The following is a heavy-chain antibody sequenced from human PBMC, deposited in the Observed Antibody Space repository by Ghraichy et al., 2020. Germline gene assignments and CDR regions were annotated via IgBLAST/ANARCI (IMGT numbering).Heavy chain of an antibody. V-gene: IGHV4-39*07. CDR1: GGSISSSSYY. Sequence: SETLSLTCTVSGGSISSSSYYWGWIRQPPRKGLEWIGSIYYSGSTYYNPSLKSRVTISVDTSKNQFSLKLSSVTAADTAVYYCARALDYYGSGSYPPPLGYWGQGTLVTVSS. J-gene: IGHJ4*02. CDR2: IYYSGST. D-gene: IGHD3-10*01. CDR3: ARALDYYGSGSYPPPLGY.